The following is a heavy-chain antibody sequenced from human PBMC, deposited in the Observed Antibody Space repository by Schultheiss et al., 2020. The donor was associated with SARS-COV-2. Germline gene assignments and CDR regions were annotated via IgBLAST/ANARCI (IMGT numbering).Heavy chain of an antibody. CDR1: GFTFSSYG. CDR3: ARPAMEWLPANLYYYYMDV. D-gene: IGHD3-3*01. J-gene: IGHJ6*03. Sequence: GGSLRLSCVASGFTFSSYGMHWVRQAPGKGLEWVAVISYDGSNKYYADSVKGRFTISRDNAKNSLYLQMNSLRAEDTAVYYCARPAMEWLPANLYYYYMDVWGKGTTVTVSS. CDR2: ISYDGSNK. V-gene: IGHV3-30*03.